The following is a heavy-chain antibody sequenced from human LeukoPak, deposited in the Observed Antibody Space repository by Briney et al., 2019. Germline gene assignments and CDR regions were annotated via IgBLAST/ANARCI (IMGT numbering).Heavy chain of an antibody. V-gene: IGHV3-30*04. CDR1: GFSFSDYT. D-gene: IGHD3-22*01. CDR2: ISNDGNNK. CDR3: ALYGRQADSSGYFDY. Sequence: GGSLRLSCAASGFSFSDYTMHWVRQAPGKGLEWVAFISNDGNNKYSADAVKGRFTISRDNSKNTLFLEMSNLRPEDTAVYYCALYGRQADSSGYFDYWGQGTLVTVSS. J-gene: IGHJ4*02.